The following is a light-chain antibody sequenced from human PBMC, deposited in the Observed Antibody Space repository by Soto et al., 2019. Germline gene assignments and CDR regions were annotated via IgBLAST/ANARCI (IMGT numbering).Light chain of an antibody. CDR1: QSISSY. CDR2: AAS. CDR3: QQSESTPRVVT. J-gene: IGKJ1*01. Sequence: DIQMTQSPSSLSASVGDRVTITRRASQSISSYLNWYQQKPGKAPKLLIYAASSLQSGVPSRFSGSGSGTDFTLTISSLQPEEFATYYCQQSESTPRVVTFGQGTKVEIK. V-gene: IGKV1-39*01.